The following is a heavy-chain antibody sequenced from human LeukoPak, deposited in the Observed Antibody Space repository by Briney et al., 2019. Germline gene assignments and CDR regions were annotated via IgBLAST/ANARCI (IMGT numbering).Heavy chain of an antibody. V-gene: IGHV4-61*02. CDR1: GGSISSGSYY. J-gene: IGHJ6*03. Sequence: SQTLSLTCTVSGGSISSGSYYWSWIRQPAGKGLEWIGRIYTSGSTNYNPSLKSRVTISVDTSKNQFSLKLSSVTAADTAVCYCARVGEYSYGQRPRRDYYYYMDVWGKGTTVTVSS. CDR3: ARVGEYSYGQRPRRDYYYYMDV. D-gene: IGHD5-18*01. CDR2: IYTSGST.